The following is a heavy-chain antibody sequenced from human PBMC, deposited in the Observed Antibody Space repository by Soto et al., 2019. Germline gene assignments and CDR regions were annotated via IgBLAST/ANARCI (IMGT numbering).Heavy chain of an antibody. V-gene: IGHV1-18*01. CDR1: GYTFTNYG. CDR3: ARLRHLVVYFYYYMDV. J-gene: IGHJ6*03. Sequence: QVQLLQSGAEVKKPGASVKVSCKASGYTFTNYGITWVRQAPGQGLEWMGWISAYNGNTHYTQRLQGRVTMTTDTSTSTADMELRGLRSDDTAVYYCARLRHLVVYFYYYMDVWGNGATVTVSS. D-gene: IGHD6-6*01. CDR2: ISAYNGNT.